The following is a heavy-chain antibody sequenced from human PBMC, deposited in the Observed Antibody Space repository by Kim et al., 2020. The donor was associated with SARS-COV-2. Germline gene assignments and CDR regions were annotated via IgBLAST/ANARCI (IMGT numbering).Heavy chain of an antibody. D-gene: IGHD1-20*01. Sequence: YEDSVKDEVTIRRDNCKNTLYLQMSSRGDEDTAVYYCARWYVGIVSRYFDFWGQGTLVTVSS. J-gene: IGHJ4*02. CDR3: ARWYVGIVSRYFDF. V-gene: IGHV3-66*01.